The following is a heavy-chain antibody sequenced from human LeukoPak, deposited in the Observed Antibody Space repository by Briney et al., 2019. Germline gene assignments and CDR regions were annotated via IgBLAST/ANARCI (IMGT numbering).Heavy chain of an antibody. Sequence: GGSLRLSCAVSGFTFNNYEMNWVRQAPGKGLVWVSRINSDGSSTSYADSVKGRFTISRDNAKNTLYLQMNSLRAEDTAVYYCARLRGNNYYYYMDVWGKGTTVTISS. CDR2: INSDGSST. J-gene: IGHJ6*03. CDR1: GFTFNNYE. V-gene: IGHV3-74*01. CDR3: ARLRGNNYYYYMDV.